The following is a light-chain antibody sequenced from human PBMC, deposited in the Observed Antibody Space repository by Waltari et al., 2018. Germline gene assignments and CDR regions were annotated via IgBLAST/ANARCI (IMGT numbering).Light chain of an antibody. Sequence: DIVMTQSPDSLAVSLGERATINCKSSQSVLYNSDNKNYLAWYKQKPGQPPKLLISWASTRESGVPDRVSGSGSGTDFTLTITSLQAEDVAVYYCQQYYGTPPRTFGQGTKVEIK. CDR3: QQYYGTPPRT. V-gene: IGKV4-1*01. J-gene: IGKJ1*01. CDR1: QSVLYNSDNKNY. CDR2: WAS.